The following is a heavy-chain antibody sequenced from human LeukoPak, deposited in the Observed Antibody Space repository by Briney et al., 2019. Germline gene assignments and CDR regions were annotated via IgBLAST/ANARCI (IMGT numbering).Heavy chain of an antibody. D-gene: IGHD3-22*01. CDR3: ARDHDSSGYYADY. J-gene: IGHJ4*02. CDR2: INHSGST. V-gene: IGHV4-34*01. Sequence: SETLSLTCAVYGGCFSGYYWSWIRQPPGKGLEWIGEINHSGSTNYNPSLKSRVTISVDTSKNQFSLKLSSVTAADTAVYYCARDHDSSGYYADYWGQGTLVTVSS. CDR1: GGCFSGYY.